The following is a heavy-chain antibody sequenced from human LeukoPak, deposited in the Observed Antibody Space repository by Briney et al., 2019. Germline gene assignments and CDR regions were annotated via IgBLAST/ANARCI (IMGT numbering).Heavy chain of an antibody. CDR3: AGGLRYLHSTGYYEPYFDY. Sequence: SETLSLTCAVYGGSFSGYYWNWIRQLPGKGLEWIGYIYYTGSTFYRPSLKVRVTMSVDTSKNQFSLRLSSVTAADTAVYYCAGGLRYLHSTGYYEPYFDYWGQGALVTVSS. V-gene: IGHV4-59*06. J-gene: IGHJ4*02. CDR2: IYYTGST. D-gene: IGHD3-22*01. CDR1: GGSFSGYY.